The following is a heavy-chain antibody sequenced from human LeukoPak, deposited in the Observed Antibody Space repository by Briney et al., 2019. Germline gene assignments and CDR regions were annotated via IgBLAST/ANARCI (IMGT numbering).Heavy chain of an antibody. Sequence: PSETLSLTCTVSGGSISSGGYYWSWIRQPPGKGLEWIGYIYHSGSTYYNPSLKSRVTISVDRSKNQFSLKLSSVTAADTAVYYCARGPLGEDGSFDYWGQGTLVTVSS. CDR1: GGSISSGGYY. V-gene: IGHV4-30-2*01. D-gene: IGHD3-10*01. CDR3: ARGPLGEDGSFDY. J-gene: IGHJ4*02. CDR2: IYHSGST.